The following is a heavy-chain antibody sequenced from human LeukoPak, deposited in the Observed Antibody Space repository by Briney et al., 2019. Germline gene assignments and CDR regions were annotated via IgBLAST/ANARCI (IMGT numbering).Heavy chain of an antibody. CDR1: GGSIRANN. D-gene: IGHD5-24*01. CDR2: ISYIGST. CDR3: ARHFGRDGVDVWAFYFNY. V-gene: IGHV4-59*08. Sequence: SETLSLTCIVSGGSIRANNGCWIRQSPGKGLEWIGYISYIGSTIYNPSLDRRVTMSVDRSKNQFSLNLRSVTAADTAVYYCARHFGRDGVDVWAFYFNYCGQGSLVTVSS. J-gene: IGHJ4*02.